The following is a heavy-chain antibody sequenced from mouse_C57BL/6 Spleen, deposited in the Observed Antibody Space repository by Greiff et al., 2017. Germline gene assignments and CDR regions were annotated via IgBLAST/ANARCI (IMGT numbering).Heavy chain of an antibody. Sequence: VQLQQSGAELVRPGASVKLSCTASGFNIKDDYMHWVKQRPEQGLEWIGWIDPENGDTEYASKFQGKATITADTSSNTAYLQLSSLTSEDTAVYYCASPLYYGGRDWYFDVWGTGTTVTVSS. CDR2: IDPENGDT. J-gene: IGHJ1*03. V-gene: IGHV14-4*01. D-gene: IGHD1-1*02. CDR1: GFNIKDDY. CDR3: ASPLYYGGRDWYFDV.